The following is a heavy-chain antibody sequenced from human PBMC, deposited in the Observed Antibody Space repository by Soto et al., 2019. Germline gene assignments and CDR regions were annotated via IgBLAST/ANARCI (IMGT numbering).Heavy chain of an antibody. J-gene: IGHJ4*02. CDR2: ISAYNGNT. CDR3: ARARVLVLHSPQILDY. CDR1: GYTLTSYG. Sequence: ASVKVSCEASGYTLTSYGISWVRQAPGQGLEWMGWISAYNGNTNYAQKLQGRVTMTTDTSTSTAYMELRSLRSDDTAVYYCARARVLVLHSPQILDYRGQGTLVPVS. V-gene: IGHV1-18*01. D-gene: IGHD6-6*01.